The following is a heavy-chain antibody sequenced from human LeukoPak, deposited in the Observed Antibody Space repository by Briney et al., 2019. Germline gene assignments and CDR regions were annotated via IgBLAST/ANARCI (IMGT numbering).Heavy chain of an antibody. CDR2: IYSGGST. V-gene: IGHV3-66*01. D-gene: IGHD6-19*01. Sequence: GGSLRLSCAAFGFTVSSNYMSWVRQAPGKGLEWVSVIYSGGSTYYADSVKGRFTISRDNSKNTLYLQMNSLRAEDTAVYYCARGSFRIAVAGIGFDYWGQGTLVTVSS. J-gene: IGHJ4*02. CDR1: GFTVSSNY. CDR3: ARGSFRIAVAGIGFDY.